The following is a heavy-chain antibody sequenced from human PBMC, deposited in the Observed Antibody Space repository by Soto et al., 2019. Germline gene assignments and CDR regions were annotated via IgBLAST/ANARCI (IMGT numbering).Heavy chain of an antibody. Sequence: DSLKISCKGSGYRFTSYWIGWVRQMPGKGLEWMGIIYPGDSDTRYSPSFQGQVTISADKSISTAYLQWSSLKSSDTAMYYCARLTQQKVVLNYYGMDVCGQGTTVTVSS. D-gene: IGHD6-13*01. CDR3: ARLTQQKVVLNYYGMDV. CDR2: IYPGDSDT. J-gene: IGHJ6*02. CDR1: GYRFTSYW. V-gene: IGHV5-51*01.